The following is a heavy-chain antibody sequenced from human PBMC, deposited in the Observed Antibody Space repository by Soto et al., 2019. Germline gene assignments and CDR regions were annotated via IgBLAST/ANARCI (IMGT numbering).Heavy chain of an antibody. V-gene: IGHV4-59*09. CDR3: ARGDSDFDY. J-gene: IGHJ4*02. D-gene: IGHD2-15*01. Sequence: SRVTMSEDTSKNQFSLKLSSVTAADTAVYYCARGDSDFDYWGQGTLVTVSS.